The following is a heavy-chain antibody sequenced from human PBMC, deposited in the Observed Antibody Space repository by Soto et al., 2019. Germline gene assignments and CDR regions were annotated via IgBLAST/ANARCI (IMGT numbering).Heavy chain of an antibody. CDR3: ARAGGHCSSTSCVDF. CDR2: IKPVFGSP. CDR1: GDRNSRYR. V-gene: IGHV1-69*01. Sequence: SLLNRYRKTSGDRNSRYRISCGRLNKKQGLEWMGGIKPVFGSPVYARKFEGRLTMTADESTSTAYMQLSSLKSEDTAVYYCARAGGHCSSTSCVDFWGQGTLVSGSS. D-gene: IGHD2-2*01. J-gene: IGHJ4*02.